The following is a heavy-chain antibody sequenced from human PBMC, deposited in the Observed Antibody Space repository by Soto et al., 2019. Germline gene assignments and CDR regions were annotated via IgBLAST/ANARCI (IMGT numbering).Heavy chain of an antibody. Sequence: ASVKVSCKASGYTFTSYYMHWVRQAPGQGLEWMGIINPSGGSTSYAQKFQGRVTMTRDTSTSTVYMELSSLRSEDTAVYYCAREIAAAGSYYYGMAVWGQGTTVIVSS. CDR3: AREIAAAGSYYYGMAV. V-gene: IGHV1-46*01. CDR2: INPSGGST. J-gene: IGHJ6*02. D-gene: IGHD6-13*01. CDR1: GYTFTSYY.